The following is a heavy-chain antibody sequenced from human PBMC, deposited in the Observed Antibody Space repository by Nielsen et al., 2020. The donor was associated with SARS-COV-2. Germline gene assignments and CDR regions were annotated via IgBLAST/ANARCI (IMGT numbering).Heavy chain of an antibody. CDR2: IYYSGST. Sequence: LRLSCTVSGGSISSGDYYWSWIRQPPGKGLGWLGYIYYSGSTYYNPSLKSRVTISVDTSKNQFSLKLSSVTAADTALYYCARERVGGITIFGVVTRYGMDVWGQGTTVTVSS. J-gene: IGHJ6*02. D-gene: IGHD3-3*01. CDR3: ARERVGGITIFGVVTRYGMDV. CDR1: GGSISSGDYY. V-gene: IGHV4-30-4*01.